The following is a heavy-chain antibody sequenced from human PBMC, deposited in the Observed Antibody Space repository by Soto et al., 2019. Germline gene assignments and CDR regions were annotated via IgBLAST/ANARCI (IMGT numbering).Heavy chain of an antibody. CDR2: ISYDGSNK. CDR3: ARAGYYDFWSGYYSSYYFDY. Sequence: GGSLRLSCAASGFTFSSYAMHWVRQAPGKGLEWVAVISYDGSNKYYADSVKGRFTISRDNSKNTLYLQMNSLRAEDTAVYYCARAGYYDFWSGYYSSYYFDYWGQGTLVTVSS. J-gene: IGHJ4*02. D-gene: IGHD3-3*01. V-gene: IGHV3-30-3*01. CDR1: GFTFSSYA.